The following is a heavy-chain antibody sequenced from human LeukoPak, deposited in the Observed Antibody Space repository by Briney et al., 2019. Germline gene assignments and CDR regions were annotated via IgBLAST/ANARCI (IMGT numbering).Heavy chain of an antibody. CDR3: ARDNSVGDTAWWFDP. D-gene: IGHD1-26*01. CDR1: GYTFTTYY. Sequence: ASVKVSCKASGYTFTTYYMHWVRQAPGQGLEWMGIINPSGGGTSYAQKFQGRLSLTRDMSTSTDYMELSSLRSEDTAVYYCARDNSVGDTAWWFDPWGQGTLVTVSS. V-gene: IGHV1-46*01. J-gene: IGHJ5*02. CDR2: INPSGGGT.